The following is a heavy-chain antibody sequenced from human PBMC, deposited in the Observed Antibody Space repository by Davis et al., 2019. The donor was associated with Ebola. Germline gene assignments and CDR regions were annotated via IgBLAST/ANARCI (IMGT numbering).Heavy chain of an antibody. CDR2: VYPGDSDT. Sequence: PGGSLRLSCKASGYTFTNYWIGWVRQMPGKGLEWMGIVYPGDSDTRYSPSFQGQVTISADKSISTAYLQWNSLRASDTAMYYCARHQAGAGYSGYDLSRPVDSWGQGTLVTVSS. D-gene: IGHD5-12*01. V-gene: IGHV5-51*01. CDR3: ARHQAGAGYSGYDLSRPVDS. J-gene: IGHJ4*02. CDR1: GYTFTNYW.